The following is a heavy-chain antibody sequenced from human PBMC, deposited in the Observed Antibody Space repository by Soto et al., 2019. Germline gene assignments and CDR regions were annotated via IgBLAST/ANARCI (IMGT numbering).Heavy chain of an antibody. CDR1: GGTFSSYA. CDR2: IIPIFGTA. Sequence: ASVKVSCKASGGTFSSYAIGWVRQAPGQGLEWMGGIIPIFGTANYAQKFQGRVTITADESTSTAYMELNSLKTEDTAVYYCVRVDKILGTTFFDNWGQGILVTVSS. V-gene: IGHV1-69*13. CDR3: VRVDKILGTTFFDN. J-gene: IGHJ4*02. D-gene: IGHD1-26*01.